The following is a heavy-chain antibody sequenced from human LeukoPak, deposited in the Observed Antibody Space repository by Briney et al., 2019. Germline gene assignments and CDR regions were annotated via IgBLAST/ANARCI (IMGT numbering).Heavy chain of an antibody. CDR1: GFTFSSYE. V-gene: IGHV3-48*03. Sequence: GGSLRLSCAASGFTFSSYEMNWVRQAPGKGLEWVSYISSSGSTIYYADSVKGRFTISRDNAKNSLYLQMNSLRAEDTALYYCARDRYYYDTSGYIDYWGQGTLVTVSS. CDR3: ARDRYYYDTSGYIDY. CDR2: ISSSGSTI. D-gene: IGHD3-22*01. J-gene: IGHJ4*02.